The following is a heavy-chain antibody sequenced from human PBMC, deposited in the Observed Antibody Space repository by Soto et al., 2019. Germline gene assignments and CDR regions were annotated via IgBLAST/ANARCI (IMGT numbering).Heavy chain of an antibody. Sequence: VRFLRLSCAASTFPLSSYGMHWVRQSPGKGLEWVAVIWYDGSNKYYADSVKGRFTISRDNSKNTLYLQMNSLRAEYTAVYYCARPNTAMVHDAFDIWGQGKMVTV. D-gene: IGHD5-18*01. CDR1: TFPLSSYG. V-gene: IGHV3-33*08. J-gene: IGHJ3*02. CDR2: IWYDGSNK. CDR3: ARPNTAMVHDAFDI.